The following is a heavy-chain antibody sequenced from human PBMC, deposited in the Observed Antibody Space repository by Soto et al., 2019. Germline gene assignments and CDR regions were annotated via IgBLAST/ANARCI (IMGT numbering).Heavy chain of an antibody. CDR1: GFTFSSYW. J-gene: IGHJ4*02. CDR2: IKQDGSEK. D-gene: IGHD6-6*01. CDR3: AKDRGYSSSYYFDY. V-gene: IGHV3-7*01. Sequence: GSLRLSCAASGFTFSSYWMSWVRQAPGKGLEWVANIKQDGSEKYYVDSVKGRFTISRDNAKNSLYLQMNSLRAEDTAVYYCAKDRGYSSSYYFDYWGQGTLVTVSS.